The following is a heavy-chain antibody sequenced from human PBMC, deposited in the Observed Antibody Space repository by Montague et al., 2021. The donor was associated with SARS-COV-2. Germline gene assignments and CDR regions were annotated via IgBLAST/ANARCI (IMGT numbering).Heavy chain of an antibody. Sequence: SETLSLTCAVYGGSFSGYYWSWIRQPPGKGLEWIGEINQSGSTXXXPSXXXRVTLSVDTFKKQFSLKLSSLTAADTAVYYCARVAGGYYHDSSAYFDYWGQGSLVTVSS. CDR3: ARVAGGYYHDSSAYFDY. V-gene: IGHV4-34*01. CDR2: INQSGST. D-gene: IGHD3-22*01. CDR1: GGSFSGYY. J-gene: IGHJ4*02.